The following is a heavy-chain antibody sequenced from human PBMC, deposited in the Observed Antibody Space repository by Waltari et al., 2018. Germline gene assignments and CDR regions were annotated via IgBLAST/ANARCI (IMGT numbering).Heavy chain of an antibody. CDR2: ITPMDGVT. CDR1: RGTFSIYG. J-gene: IGHJ4*02. Sequence: QVQLVQSGAEVKEPGSSVKVSCKASRGTFSIYGITWWRQAPGQGREWMGRITPMDGVTTYEQMSQGRATISADKSTYTGYMDLSSLTSEDTAVYFCARDLGTTVTEPYFDSWGQGTLVTVSS. D-gene: IGHD4-17*01. CDR3: ARDLGTTVTEPYFDS. V-gene: IGHV1-69*09.